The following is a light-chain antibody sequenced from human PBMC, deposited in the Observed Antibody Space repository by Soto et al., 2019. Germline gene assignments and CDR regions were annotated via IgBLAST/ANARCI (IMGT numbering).Light chain of an antibody. V-gene: IGKV3-20*01. J-gene: IGKJ1*01. CDR1: QSVSSN. CDR2: GAS. Sequence: EIVLTQSPGTLSLSPGERATLSCRASQSVSSNLAWYQHKPGQAPRLLISGASRRATGIPDRFTGSGSGTDFTLTINRVEPEDFAVYFCQQYAGSPRTFGQGTKV. CDR3: QQYAGSPRT.